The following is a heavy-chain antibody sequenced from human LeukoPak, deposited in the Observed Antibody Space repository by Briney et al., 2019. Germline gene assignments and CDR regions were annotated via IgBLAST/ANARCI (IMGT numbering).Heavy chain of an antibody. CDR1: GFTFSSYG. CDR2: ISSSSSYI. V-gene: IGHV3-21*01. CDR3: AGVYYGEETTDY. J-gene: IGHJ4*02. D-gene: IGHD4-17*01. Sequence: GRSLRLSCAASGFTFSSYGMHWVRQAPGKGLEWVSSISSSSSYIYYADSVKGRFTISRDNAKNSLYLQMNSLRAEDTAVYYCAGVYYGEETTDYWGQGTLVTVSS.